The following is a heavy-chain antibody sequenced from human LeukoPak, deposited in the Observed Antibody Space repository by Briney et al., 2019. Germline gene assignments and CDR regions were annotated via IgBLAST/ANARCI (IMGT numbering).Heavy chain of an antibody. CDR1: GFTFSSYW. D-gene: IGHD2-2*01. V-gene: IGHV3-7*05. CDR2: TKQDGSEK. CDR3: ARDQRYCSSSSCPWEPFDY. Sequence: PGGSLGLSCAASGFTFSSYWMSWVRQAPGKGLEWVTNTKQDGSEKYYVDSVKGRFTISRDNAKNSLYLQMNSLRAEDTAVYYCARDQRYCSSSSCPWEPFDYWGQGTLVTVSS. J-gene: IGHJ4*02.